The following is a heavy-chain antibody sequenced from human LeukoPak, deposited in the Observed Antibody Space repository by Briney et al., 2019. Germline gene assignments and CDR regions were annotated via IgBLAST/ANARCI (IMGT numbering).Heavy chain of an antibody. J-gene: IGHJ6*02. D-gene: IGHD6-13*01. Sequence: ASVKVSCKASGYTFTNYHMHWVRQAPGQGLEWMGKINPSGGTTTYAQKFQGRVTMTEDTSTDTAYMELSSLRSEDTAVYYCATSAAGSEYYYGMDVWGQGTTVTVSS. V-gene: IGHV1-46*01. CDR1: GYTFTNYH. CDR3: ATSAAGSEYYYGMDV. CDR2: INPSGGTT.